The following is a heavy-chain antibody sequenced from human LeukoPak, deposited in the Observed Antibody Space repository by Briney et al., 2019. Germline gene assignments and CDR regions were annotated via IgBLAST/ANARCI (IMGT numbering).Heavy chain of an antibody. D-gene: IGHD1-14*01. Sequence: SETLSLTCTVSGGSISSYYWSWIRQPPGKGLEWIGYTYYSGSTNYNPSLKSRVTISVDTSKNQFSLKLSSVTAADTAVYYCAREPLEGHFDYWGQGTLVTVSS. CDR2: TYYSGST. J-gene: IGHJ4*02. V-gene: IGHV4-59*01. CDR1: GGSISSYY. CDR3: AREPLEGHFDY.